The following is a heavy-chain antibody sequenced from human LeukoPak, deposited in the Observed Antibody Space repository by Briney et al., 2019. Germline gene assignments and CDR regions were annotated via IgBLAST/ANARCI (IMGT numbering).Heavy chain of an antibody. CDR2: ISGSGGST. D-gene: IGHD3-3*01. J-gene: IGHJ6*03. Sequence: PGRSLRLSCAASGFTFSSYAMSWVRQAPGKGLEWVSAISGSGGSTYYADSVKGRFTISRDNSKNTLYLQMNSLRAEDTAVYYCAKAYDFWSGYDYYMDVWGKGTTVTVSS. V-gene: IGHV3-23*01. CDR3: AKAYDFWSGYDYYMDV. CDR1: GFTFSSYA.